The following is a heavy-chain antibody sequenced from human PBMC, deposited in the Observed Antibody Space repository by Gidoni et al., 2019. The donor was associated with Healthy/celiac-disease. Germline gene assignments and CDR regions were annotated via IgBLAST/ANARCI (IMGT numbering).Heavy chain of an antibody. D-gene: IGHD4-17*01. J-gene: IGHJ4*02. CDR3: ARGPLYHHPSRGYGGKPENSNYFDY. V-gene: IGHV4-30-2*01. CDR2: IYHSGST. Sequence: LEWIGYIYHSGSTYYNPSLKSRVTISVDRSKNQFSLKLSSVTAADTAVYYCARGPLYHHPSRGYGGKPENSNYFDYWGQGTLVTVSS.